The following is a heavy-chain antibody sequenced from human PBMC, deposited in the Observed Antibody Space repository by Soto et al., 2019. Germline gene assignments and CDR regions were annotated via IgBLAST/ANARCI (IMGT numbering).Heavy chain of an antibody. J-gene: IGHJ4*02. CDR1: GFTFSNYS. V-gene: IGHV3-23*01. Sequence: GGSLRLSCAASGFTFSNYSMSWVRQAPGKGLEWVSTTSGSGGCIHYGDSVKGRFTISRDNSKNTLYLQMNSLRAEDTAVYYCAKETSGYSSGWSRLFDYWGQGTLVTVSS. D-gene: IGHD6-19*01. CDR2: TSGSGGCI. CDR3: AKETSGYSSGWSRLFDY.